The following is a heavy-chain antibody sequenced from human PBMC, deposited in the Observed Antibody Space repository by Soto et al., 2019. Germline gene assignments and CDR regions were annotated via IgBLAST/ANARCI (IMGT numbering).Heavy chain of an antibody. D-gene: IGHD1-26*01. CDR1: GCTFSSCA. CDR3: ARRGSGSYYDY. CDR2: ISGSGDST. V-gene: IGHV3-23*01. J-gene: IGHJ4*02. Sequence: EVQLLESGGGLVQPGGSLRLSCAASGCTFSSCAMRWVRQAPVKGLEWVSAISGSGDSTYYADSVKGRFTISRDNSKNTLYLQMNSLRAEDTAVYYCARRGSGSYYDYWGQGTLVTVSS.